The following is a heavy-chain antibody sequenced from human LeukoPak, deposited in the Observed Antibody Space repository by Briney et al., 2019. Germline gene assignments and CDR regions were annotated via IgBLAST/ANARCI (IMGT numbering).Heavy chain of an antibody. CDR2: ISSSSSYI. V-gene: IGHV3-21*01. CDR3: ARDWEYCSSTSCYEIDY. CDR1: GFTFSSYS. Sequence: GGSLRLSCAASGFTFSSYSMNWVRQAPGKGLEWVSSISSSSSYIYYADSVKGRFTISRDNAKNSLYLQMNSLRAEDTAVYYCARDWEYCSSTSCYEIDYWGQGTLVTVS. D-gene: IGHD2-2*01. J-gene: IGHJ4*02.